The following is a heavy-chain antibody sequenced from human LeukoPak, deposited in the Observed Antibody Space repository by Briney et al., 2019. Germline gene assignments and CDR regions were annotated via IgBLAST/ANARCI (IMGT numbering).Heavy chain of an antibody. V-gene: IGHV3-48*03. CDR3: VKYGDYRYYYGMDV. D-gene: IGHD4-17*01. CDR2: ISRTGKTE. J-gene: IGHJ6*02. CDR1: GFTFSSFE. Sequence: GGALRLSCVASGFTFSSFEMTWVRQAPGKGLEWVSDISRTGKTENYADSVKGRFTISRDNARNSLYLQMNNLRVEDTAVYYCVKYGDYRYYYGMDVGGQGPPVTVSS.